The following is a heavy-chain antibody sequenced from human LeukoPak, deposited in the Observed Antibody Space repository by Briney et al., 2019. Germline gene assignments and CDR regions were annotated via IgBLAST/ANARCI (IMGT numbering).Heavy chain of an antibody. J-gene: IGHJ4*02. V-gene: IGHV4-34*01. CDR1: GGSFSGYY. CDR3: TREAPPLSAHFDY. CDR2: INHSGST. Sequence: SETLSLTXAVYGGSFSGYYWSWIRQPPGKGLEWIGEINHSGSTNYNPSLKSRVTISVDTSKNQFSLKLSSVTAADTAVYYCTREAPPLSAHFDYWGQGTLVTVSS.